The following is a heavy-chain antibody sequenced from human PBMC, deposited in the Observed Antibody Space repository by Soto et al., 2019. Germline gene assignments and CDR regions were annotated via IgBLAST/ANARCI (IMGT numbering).Heavy chain of an antibody. CDR1: GFTFSSHW. D-gene: IGHD6-19*01. CDR3: ARDGSSGWYDY. Sequence: EVQLVESGGGLVQPGGSLRLSCAASGFTFSSHWMHWVRQAPGKGLVWVSHIGPSGSGTRDADSVQGRFTISRDNAKNSLYLQMNSLRAEDTAVYYCARDGSSGWYDYWGQGTLVTVSS. V-gene: IGHV3-74*01. CDR2: IGPSGSGT. J-gene: IGHJ4*02.